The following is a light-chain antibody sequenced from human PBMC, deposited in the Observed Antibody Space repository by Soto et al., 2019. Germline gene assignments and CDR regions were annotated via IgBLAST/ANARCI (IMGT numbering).Light chain of an antibody. CDR3: QHYNSYSEA. Sequence: DVQMTQSHSTLSGSVGDRVTITCRASQTISSWLAWYQQKPGKATKLLIYKAYTLKSGVPSRFSGSGSGKEFTLTISSLQPDDFATYYCQHYNSYSEAFGQGTKVAI. CDR2: KAY. J-gene: IGKJ1*01. CDR1: QTISSW. V-gene: IGKV1-5*03.